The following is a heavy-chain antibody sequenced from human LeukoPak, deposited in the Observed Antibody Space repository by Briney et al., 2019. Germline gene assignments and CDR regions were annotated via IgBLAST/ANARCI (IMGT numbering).Heavy chain of an antibody. D-gene: IGHD2-15*01. CDR1: GYTFTSYG. CDR3: ARGPIPSSNISYRYCSGGSCYSWFDP. V-gene: IGHV1-18*01. Sequence: ASVKASCKASGYTFTSYGISWVRQAPGQGLEWMGWISAYNGNTNYAQKLQGRVTMTTDTSTSTAYMELRSLRSDDTAVYYCARGPIPSSNISYRYCSGGSCYSWFDPWGQGTLVTVSS. J-gene: IGHJ5*02. CDR2: ISAYNGNT.